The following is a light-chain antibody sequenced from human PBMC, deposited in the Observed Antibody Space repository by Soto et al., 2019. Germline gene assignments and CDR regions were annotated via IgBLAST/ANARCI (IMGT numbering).Light chain of an antibody. CDR3: QQVKAFLPLT. J-gene: IGKJ4*01. Sequence: IQLTQCPSSLSASVGDSVTITCRASQDISTHIAWYQQKPGTAPKVLIYAASTLESGVPSRFSGSGSGTDFTLTISSLQPEDFGTYYCQQVKAFLPLTFGGGTKVEIK. V-gene: IGKV1-9*01. CDR1: QDISTH. CDR2: AAS.